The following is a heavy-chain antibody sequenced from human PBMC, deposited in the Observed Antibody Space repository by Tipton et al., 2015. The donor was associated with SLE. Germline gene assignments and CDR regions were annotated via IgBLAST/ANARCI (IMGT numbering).Heavy chain of an antibody. J-gene: IGHJ4*02. CDR3: ARDVLPFGVGGAPGY. D-gene: IGHD3-3*01. Sequence: SLRLSCAASGFTFSSYAMHWVRQAPGKGLEWVAVISYDGSNKYYADSVKGRFTISRDNSKNTLYLQMNSLRAEDTAVYYCARDVLPFGVGGAPGYWGQGTLVTVSS. CDR2: ISYDGSNK. CDR1: GFTFSSYA. V-gene: IGHV3-30-3*01.